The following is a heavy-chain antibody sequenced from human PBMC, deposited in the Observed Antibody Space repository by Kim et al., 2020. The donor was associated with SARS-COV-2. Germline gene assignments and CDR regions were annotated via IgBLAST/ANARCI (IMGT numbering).Heavy chain of an antibody. J-gene: IGHJ5*02. D-gene: IGHD3-10*01. Sequence: YAVSVKSRITSSPDTSKDLFSLQLNSVAPEDTAVYYCARGQGIRGAVFDPWGQGTLVTVSS. V-gene: IGHV6-1*01. CDR3: ARGQGIRGAVFDP.